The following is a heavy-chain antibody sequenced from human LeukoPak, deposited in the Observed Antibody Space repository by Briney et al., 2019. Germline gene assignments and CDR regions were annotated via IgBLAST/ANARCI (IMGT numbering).Heavy chain of an antibody. CDR2: IIPIFGTA. J-gene: IGHJ4*02. Sequence: SVKVSCKASGGTFSSYAISWVRQAPGQGLEWMGGIIPIFGTANYAQKFQGRVTITADESTSTAYMELSSLRSEDTAVYYCARVGYSSSSTFDYWGQGTLVTVSS. CDR1: GGTFSSYA. V-gene: IGHV1-69*13. D-gene: IGHD6-6*01. CDR3: ARVGYSSSSTFDY.